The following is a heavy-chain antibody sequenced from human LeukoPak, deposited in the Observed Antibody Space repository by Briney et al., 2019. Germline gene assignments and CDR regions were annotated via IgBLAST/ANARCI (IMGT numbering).Heavy chain of an antibody. CDR2: INHSGST. Sequence: SETLSLTCAAYGGSFSGYYWNWIRQPPGKGLEWIGEINHSGSTNYNPSLKSRVTISVDTSKNQFSLKLSSVTAADTAVYYCARGRGVIAAAGYYYYYYGMDVWGQGTTVTVSS. CDR3: ARGRGVIAAAGYYYYYYGMDV. J-gene: IGHJ6*02. CDR1: GGSFSGYY. D-gene: IGHD6-13*01. V-gene: IGHV4-34*01.